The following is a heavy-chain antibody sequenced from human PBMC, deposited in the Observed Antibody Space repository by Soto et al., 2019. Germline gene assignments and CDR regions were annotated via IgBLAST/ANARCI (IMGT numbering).Heavy chain of an antibody. J-gene: IGHJ4*02. CDR3: ARQPDYSDYGYYFDV. CDR2: IFYSGTA. V-gene: IGHV4-59*01. CDR1: GGSISPYY. D-gene: IGHD4-17*01. Sequence: QVQLQESGPRLVKPSETLSLTCTVSGGSISPYYWSWIRQSPGQGLEWLGYIFYSGTADYNPSLKTRVTLSVDTSKNQFPLELPSVTAADTAVYYCARQPDYSDYGYYFDVWGQGPLVTVSS.